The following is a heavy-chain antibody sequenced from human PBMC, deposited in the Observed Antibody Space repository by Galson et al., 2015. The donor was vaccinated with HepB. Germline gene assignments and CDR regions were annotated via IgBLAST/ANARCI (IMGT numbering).Heavy chain of an antibody. V-gene: IGHV3-21*01. CDR1: GFTFSSYS. CDR3: ARAPADTDAFDI. D-gene: IGHD5-18*01. Sequence: SLRLSCAASGFTFSSYSMNWVRQAPGKGLEWVSSISSSSSYIYYADSAKGRFTISRDNAKNSLYLQMNSLRAEDTAVYYCARAPADTDAFDIWGQGTMVTVSS. J-gene: IGHJ3*02. CDR2: ISSSSSYI.